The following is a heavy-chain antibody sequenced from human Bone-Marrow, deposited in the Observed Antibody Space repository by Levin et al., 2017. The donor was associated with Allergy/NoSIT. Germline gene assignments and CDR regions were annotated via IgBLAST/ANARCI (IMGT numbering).Heavy chain of an antibody. J-gene: IGHJ4*02. CDR1: GVSLGSSSYY. D-gene: IGHD3-22*01. V-gene: IGHV4-39*07. Sequence: PSETLSLTCTVSGVSLGSSSYYWGWIRQPPGNGLEWIGSIYNTGKTFYNPSLKSRVTISMDTSKNQFSLKLDSVTAADTAVYYCARDPYYYDNNDYYYVEDKYWGQGTLVTVSS. CDR3: ARDPYYYDNNDYYYVEDKY. CDR2: IYNTGKT.